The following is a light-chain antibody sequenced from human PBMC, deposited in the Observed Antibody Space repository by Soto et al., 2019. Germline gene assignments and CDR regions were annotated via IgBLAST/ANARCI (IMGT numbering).Light chain of an antibody. CDR3: QQFYNWPRT. CDR1: QSVSSN. Sequence: EIVMTQSPGTLSVSPGERATLSCRASQSVSSNLDWYQQKPGQAPRLLIYGASTRATGIPARFSGSGSETEFTLTISRLQSEDFAVYYCQQFYNWPRTFGQGTKVEIE. J-gene: IGKJ1*01. CDR2: GAS. V-gene: IGKV3-15*01.